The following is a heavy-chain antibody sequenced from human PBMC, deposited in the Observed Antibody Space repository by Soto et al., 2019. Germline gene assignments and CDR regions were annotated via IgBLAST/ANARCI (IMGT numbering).Heavy chain of an antibody. Sequence: SQTLSLTCTVSGVSISNSSYYWGLIRRPPGKGLEWIGTIYYSGITYYNPSLKSRVTISVDTSKYQFSLKLTSVTAADTAVYYCARHGSNWGQGTLVTVSS. V-gene: IGHV4-39*01. CDR1: GVSISNSSYY. CDR2: IYYSGIT. J-gene: IGHJ4*02. CDR3: ARHGSN.